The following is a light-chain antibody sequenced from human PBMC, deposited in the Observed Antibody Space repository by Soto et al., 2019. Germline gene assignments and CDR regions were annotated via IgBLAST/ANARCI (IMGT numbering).Light chain of an antibody. CDR2: VTS. Sequence: DIQMTQSPSSLSAFVGDRVTITCRSSHNINNYLNWYQQKPGKAPKLLIYVTSTLQTGIPSRFSGSGSGTDFTLTITNLHPEDSATYFSQQSFSALGTFGQGTRVEIK. V-gene: IGKV1-39*01. CDR3: QQSFSALGT. J-gene: IGKJ1*01. CDR1: HNINNY.